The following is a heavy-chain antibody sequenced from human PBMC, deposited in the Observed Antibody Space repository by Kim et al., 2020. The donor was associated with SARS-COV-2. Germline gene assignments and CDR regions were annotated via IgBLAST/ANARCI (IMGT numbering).Heavy chain of an antibody. Sequence: GGSLRLSCAASGFTFSDYYMSWIRQAPGKGLEWVSYISSSGSTIYYADSVKGRFTISRDNAKNSLYLQMNSLRAEDTAVYYCASPSSWDNWFDPWGQGTLVTVSS. D-gene: IGHD6-13*01. CDR2: ISSSGSTI. CDR3: ASPSSWDNWFDP. CDR1: GFTFSDYY. J-gene: IGHJ5*02. V-gene: IGHV3-11*01.